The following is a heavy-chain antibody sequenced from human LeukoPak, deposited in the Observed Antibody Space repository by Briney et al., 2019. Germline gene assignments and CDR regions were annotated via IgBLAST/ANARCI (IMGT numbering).Heavy chain of an antibody. CDR1: GFTFRNAW. J-gene: IGHJ4*02. D-gene: IGHD1-7*01. V-gene: IGHV3-15*01. CDR3: TDLGNYAVG. CDR2: IRSKTDGGTT. Sequence: GGSLRLSCAASGFTFRNAWMSWVRQAPGKGLEWVGRIRSKTDGGTTDYVAPVKGRFTISRDDSKNTLYLQMNSLKTEDTGVYYCTDLGNYAVGWGQGTLVTVSS.